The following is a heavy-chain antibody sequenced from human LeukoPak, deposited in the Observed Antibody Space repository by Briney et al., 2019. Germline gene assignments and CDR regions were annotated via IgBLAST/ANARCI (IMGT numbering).Heavy chain of an antibody. CDR2: IRYDGSNK. J-gene: IGHJ4*02. V-gene: IGHV3-30*02. Sequence: PGGSLRLSCAASGFTFSNAWMSWVHQAPGKGLEWVAFIRYDGSNKYYADSVKGRFTISRDNPKNTLYLQMNSLRAEDTAVYYCAKPHRYQHIPFPYYFDYWGQGTLVTVSS. D-gene: IGHD2-21*01. CDR1: GFTFSNAW. CDR3: AKPHRYQHIPFPYYFDY.